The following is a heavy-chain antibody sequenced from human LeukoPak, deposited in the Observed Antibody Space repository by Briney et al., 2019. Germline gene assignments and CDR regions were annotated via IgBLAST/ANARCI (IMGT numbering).Heavy chain of an antibody. CDR3: ARGCPYTSREGWFDP. V-gene: IGHV4-30-4*08. J-gene: IGHJ5*02. CDR2: IYYSGNT. CDR1: GGSISSGDFY. D-gene: IGHD2-2*02. Sequence: SQTLSLTCTVSGGSISSGDFYWTWIRQPPGKGLEWIGYIYYSGNTYYNASLKSRLTISVDSSKNQFSLKLNSVTAADTAVYYCARGCPYTSREGWFDPWGQGTLVSVSS.